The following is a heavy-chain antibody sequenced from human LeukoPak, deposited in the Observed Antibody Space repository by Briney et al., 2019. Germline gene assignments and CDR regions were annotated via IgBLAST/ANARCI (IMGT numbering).Heavy chain of an antibody. CDR2: INHSGST. V-gene: IGHV4-34*01. D-gene: IGHD3-22*01. Sequence: SETLSLTCAVYGGSFSGYYWSWIRQPPGKGLEWIGEINHSGSTNYNPSLKSRVTISVDTSKNQFSLKLSSVTAADTAVYYCARKAPHYYDSSGYYYYLDYWGQGTLVTVSS. CDR1: GGSFSGYY. J-gene: IGHJ4*02. CDR3: ARKAPHYYDSSGYYYYLDY.